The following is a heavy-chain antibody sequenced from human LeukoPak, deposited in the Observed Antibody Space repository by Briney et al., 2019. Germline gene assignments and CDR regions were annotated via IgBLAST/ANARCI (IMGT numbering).Heavy chain of an antibody. V-gene: IGHV4-34*01. CDR2: INHSGST. D-gene: IGHD1-7*01. J-gene: IGHJ6*02. CDR1: GGSFSGYY. Sequence: SETLSLTCAVYGGSFSGYYWSWIRQPPGKGLEWIGEINHSGSTNYNPSLKSRVTISVDTSKNQFSLKLSSVAAADTAVYYCARDNWNYGSSMDVWGQGTTVTVSS. CDR3: ARDNWNYGSSMDV.